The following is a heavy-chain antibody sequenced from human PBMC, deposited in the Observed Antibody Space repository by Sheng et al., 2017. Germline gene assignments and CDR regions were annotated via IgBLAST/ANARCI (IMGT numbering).Heavy chain of an antibody. Sequence: QVQLQESGPGLVKPSETLSLTCTVSGGSISSYYWSWIRQPAGKGLEWIGRIYTSGSTNYNPSLKSRVTMSLDTSKNQFSLKLSSVTAADTAVYYCARDHPDYDYVWGSYRPTYHFDYWGQGTLVDRLL. J-gene: IGHJ4*02. CDR2: IYTSGST. CDR3: ARDHPDYDYVWGSYRPTYHFDY. CDR1: GGSISSYY. V-gene: IGHV4-4*07. D-gene: IGHD3-16*02.